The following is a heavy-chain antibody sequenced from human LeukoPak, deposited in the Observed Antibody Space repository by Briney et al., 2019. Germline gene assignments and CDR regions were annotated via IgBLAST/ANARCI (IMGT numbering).Heavy chain of an antibody. D-gene: IGHD2-8*01. CDR3: ASLVYQVYFDY. CDR1: GVSISNSIYY. V-gene: IGHV4-39*01. J-gene: IGHJ4*02. Sequence: SETLSLTCTVSGVSISNSIYYWGWIRQPPGKGLEWIGGIYYSGSTYYNPSLKSRVTISVDTSKNQFALRLSSVTAADTAVYYCASLVYQVYFDYWGQGTLVTVSS. CDR2: IYYSGST.